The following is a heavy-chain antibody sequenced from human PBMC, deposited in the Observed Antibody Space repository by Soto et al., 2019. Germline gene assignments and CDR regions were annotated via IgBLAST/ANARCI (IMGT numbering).Heavy chain of an antibody. CDR3: ARRFDCSGGSCLGNWFDP. J-gene: IGHJ5*02. CDR2: IYDCGST. Sequence: PSETLCLTCTGPGDSFNSGAHYWSCLHQHPGKAREWIGYIYDCGSTNYNPSLKSRVTISVDTSKNQLSLKLSSVTAADTAVYYCARRFDCSGGSCLGNWFDPWGQGTLVTVSS. V-gene: IGHV4-61*08. D-gene: IGHD2-15*01. CDR1: GDSFNSGAHY.